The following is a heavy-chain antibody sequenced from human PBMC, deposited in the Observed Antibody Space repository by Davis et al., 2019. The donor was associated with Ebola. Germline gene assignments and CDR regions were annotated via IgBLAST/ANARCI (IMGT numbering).Heavy chain of an antibody. V-gene: IGHV5-51*01. CDR1: GYSFTSYW. D-gene: IGHD2-2*01. CDR3: AMIHRYCSSTSCYPEYFQH. Sequence: GESLKISCNGSGYSFTSYWIGWVRQMPGKGLEWMGIIYPGDSDTRYSPSFQGQVTISADKSISTAYLQWSSLKASDTAMYYCAMIHRYCSSTSCYPEYFQHWGQGTLVTVSS. CDR2: IYPGDSDT. J-gene: IGHJ1*01.